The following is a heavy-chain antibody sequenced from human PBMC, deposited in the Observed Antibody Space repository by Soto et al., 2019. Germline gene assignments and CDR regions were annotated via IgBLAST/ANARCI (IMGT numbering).Heavy chain of an antibody. J-gene: IGHJ6*02. CDR2: ISSSSSYI. V-gene: IGHV3-21*04. Sequence: PGGSLRHSYAASGFTFSSYSMNWVRQTPGKGLEWVSSISSSSSYIYYADSVKGRFTISRDNSKNTLYLQMNSLRAEDTAVYYCAKEGYSSDYYGMDVWGQGTTVTVSS. D-gene: IGHD6-25*01. CDR1: GFTFSSYS. CDR3: AKEGYSSDYYGMDV.